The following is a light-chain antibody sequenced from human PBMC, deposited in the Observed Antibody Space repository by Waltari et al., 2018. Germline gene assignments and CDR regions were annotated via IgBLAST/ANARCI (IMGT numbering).Light chain of an antibody. J-gene: IGLJ3*02. Sequence: SYDLTQPASVSVSPGQTARITCSGDAFPKQYAYWYQKKPGQAPVLTIYKDTGRPSGDPERFSGSTSGTTVTLTITGVLAEEEAQYYCQSADSSERWVFGGGTKLTVL. CDR2: KDT. CDR3: QSADSSERWV. CDR1: AFPKQY. V-gene: IGLV3-25*02.